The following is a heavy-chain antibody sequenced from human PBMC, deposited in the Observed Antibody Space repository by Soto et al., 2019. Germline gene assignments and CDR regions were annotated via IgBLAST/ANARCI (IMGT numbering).Heavy chain of an antibody. D-gene: IGHD6-13*01. V-gene: IGHV4-59*01. J-gene: IGHJ6*02. CDR1: GGSISSYY. Sequence: SETLSLTCTVSGGSISSYYWSWIRQPPGKGLEWIGYIYYSGSTNYNPSLKSRVTISVDTSKNQFSLKLSSVTAADTAVYYCARDRSGHSSSWRTYYYYGMDVWGQGTTVTVSS. CDR2: IYYSGST. CDR3: ARDRSGHSSSWRTYYYYGMDV.